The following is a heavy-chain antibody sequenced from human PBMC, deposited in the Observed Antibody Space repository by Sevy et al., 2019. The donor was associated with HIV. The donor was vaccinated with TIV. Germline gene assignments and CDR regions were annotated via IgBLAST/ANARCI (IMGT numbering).Heavy chain of an antibody. Sequence: GGSLRLSCAAPGFTFYNAWMNWVRQAPGKGLEWVGRIKSKTDGGTTDYAAPVKGRFTISRDDSKNTLYLQMNSLKTEDAAVYFCTTGRDYHDSSGYYWGQGTLVTVSS. CDR2: IKSKTDGGTT. CDR3: TTGRDYHDSSGYY. V-gene: IGHV3-15*07. J-gene: IGHJ4*02. D-gene: IGHD3-22*01. CDR1: GFTFYNAW.